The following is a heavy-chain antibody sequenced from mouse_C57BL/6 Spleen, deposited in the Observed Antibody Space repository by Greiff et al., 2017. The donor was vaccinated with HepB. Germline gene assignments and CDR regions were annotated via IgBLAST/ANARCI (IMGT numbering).Heavy chain of an antibody. CDR2: IYPGSGST. CDR3: ARGRIYYGSSFDY. J-gene: IGHJ2*01. V-gene: IGHV1-55*01. D-gene: IGHD1-1*01. Sequence: VQLQQSGAELVKPGASVKMSCKASGYTFTSYWITWVKQRPGQGLEWIGDIYPGSGSTNYNEKFKSKATLTVDTSSSTAYMQLSSLTSEDSAVYYCARGRIYYGSSFDYWGQGTTLTVSS. CDR1: GYTFTSYW.